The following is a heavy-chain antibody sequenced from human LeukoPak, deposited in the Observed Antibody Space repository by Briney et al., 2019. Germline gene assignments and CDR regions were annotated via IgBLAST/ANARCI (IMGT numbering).Heavy chain of an antibody. CDR1: GGSFSGYY. Sequence: SETLSLTCAVYGGSFSGYYWSWIRQPPGKGLEWIGEINHSGSTNYSPSLKSRVTISVDTSKNQFSLKLSSVTAADTAVYYCARVGSGWYGTWGQGTLVTVSS. V-gene: IGHV4-34*01. CDR3: ARVGSGWYGT. J-gene: IGHJ4*02. CDR2: INHSGST. D-gene: IGHD6-19*01.